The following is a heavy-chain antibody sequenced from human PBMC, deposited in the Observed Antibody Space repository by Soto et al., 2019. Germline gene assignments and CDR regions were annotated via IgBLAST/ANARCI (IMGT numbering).Heavy chain of an antibody. D-gene: IGHD3-16*01. CDR2: TSYDGSNT. CDR1: GFTFRSFV. CDR3: ARWGTTGGLDF. V-gene: IGHV3-30*03. Sequence: QVQLVESGGGVVQPGTSLRLSCVGSGFTFRSFVINWVRQAPGKGLEWVALTSYDGSNTYYGDSVKGRFTISRDNSKNTVDLQMDSLRVEDTALYYCARWGTTGGLDFWGQGTLVSVSS. J-gene: IGHJ4*02.